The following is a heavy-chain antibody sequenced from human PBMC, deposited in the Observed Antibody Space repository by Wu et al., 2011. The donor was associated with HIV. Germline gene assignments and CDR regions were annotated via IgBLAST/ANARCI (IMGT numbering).Heavy chain of an antibody. CDR1: GYTFTSHG. V-gene: IGHV1-18*01. CDR3: ARNRRLDMVTYSFDM. D-gene: IGHD5-12*01. Sequence: QVQLVQSGAELKKPGASVKVSCKASGYTFTSHGISWVRQAPGQGLEWLGWMGTSNGETNYAQKLQGRVAMTTDISTSTAYMELRSLRCDDTAVYYCARNRRLDMVTYSFDMWGQGTMVTVSS. J-gene: IGHJ3*02. CDR2: MGTSNGET.